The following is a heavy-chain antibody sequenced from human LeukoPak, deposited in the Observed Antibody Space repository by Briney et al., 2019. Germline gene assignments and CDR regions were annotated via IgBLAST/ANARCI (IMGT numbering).Heavy chain of an antibody. V-gene: IGHV4-61*01. CDR1: GGSISRSSYC. Sequence: PSETLSLTCTVSGGSISRSSYCWSWIRQPPGKGLEWIGYIFYSGSTNYNPSLKSRVTISVDTSKNQFSLKLSSVTAADTAVYYCVRSDDFWSGYYGYWGQGTLVTVSS. CDR2: IFYSGST. J-gene: IGHJ4*02. CDR3: VRSDDFWSGYYGY. D-gene: IGHD3-3*01.